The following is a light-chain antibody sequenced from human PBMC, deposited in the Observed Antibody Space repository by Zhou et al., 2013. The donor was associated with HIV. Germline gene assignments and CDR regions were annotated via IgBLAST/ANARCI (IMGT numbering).Light chain of an antibody. V-gene: IGKV3-15*01. CDR1: ESVSSNY. CDR3: QQYNRWPPLT. CDR2: GAS. Sequence: EIVLTQSPGTLSLSPGQRATLSCRASESVSSNYLAWYQQKFGQAPRLLIYGASTRATGIPARFSGNGSGTEFTLIISSLQSEDSAVYYCQQYNRWPPLTFGGGTQVEIK. J-gene: IGKJ4*01.